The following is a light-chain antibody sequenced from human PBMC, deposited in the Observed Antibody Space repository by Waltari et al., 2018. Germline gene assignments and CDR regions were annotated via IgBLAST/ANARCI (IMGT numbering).Light chain of an antibody. J-gene: IGLJ3*02. CDR3: QTGGHGTWV. V-gene: IGLV4-69*01. Sequence: TCTLSSGHSTNIIAWLQQQPEKGPRYLMNVNSDGSHNKGVGIPDRFSGSSSGAERYLTISSLQSEDEADYYCQTGGHGTWVFGGGTRLTVL. CDR2: VNSDGSH. CDR1: SGHSTNI.